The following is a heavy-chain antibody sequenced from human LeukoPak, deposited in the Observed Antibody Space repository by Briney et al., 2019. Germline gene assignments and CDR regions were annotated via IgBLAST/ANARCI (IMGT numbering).Heavy chain of an antibody. CDR1: GGSISSGGYY. Sequence: SQTLSLTCTVSGGSISSGGYYWSWIRQHPGKGLEWIGYIYYSGSTYYNPSLKSRVTISVDTSKNQFSLKLSSVTAADTAVYYCARESITVTAPDIWGQGTMVTVSS. V-gene: IGHV4-31*03. CDR2: IYYSGST. CDR3: ARESITVTAPDI. D-gene: IGHD4-17*01. J-gene: IGHJ3*02.